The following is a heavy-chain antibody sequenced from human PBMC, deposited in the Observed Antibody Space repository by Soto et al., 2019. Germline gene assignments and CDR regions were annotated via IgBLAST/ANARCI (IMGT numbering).Heavy chain of an antibody. D-gene: IGHD4-17*01. CDR3: ARGRPTVTTHFDY. V-gene: IGHV1-69*02. CDR2: IIPILGIA. CDR1: GGTFSSYT. J-gene: IGHJ4*02. Sequence: QVQLVQSGAEVKKPGSSVKVSCKASGGTFSSYTISWVRQAPGQGLEWMGRIIPILGIANYAQKFQGRVTITADKSTSTDYMELSSLRSEDTAVYYCARGRPTVTTHFDYWGQGTLVTVSS.